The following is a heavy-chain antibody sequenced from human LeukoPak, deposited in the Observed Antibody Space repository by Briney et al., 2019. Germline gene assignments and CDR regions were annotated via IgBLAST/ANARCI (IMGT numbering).Heavy chain of an antibody. J-gene: IGHJ4*02. Sequence: SVKVSCTASGGTFSSYAISWVRQAPGQGLEWMGGIIPIFGTANCAQKFQGRVTITADESTSTAYMELSSLRSEDTAVYYCASLPPYGSGSYSLNTQFDYWGQGTLVTVSS. CDR3: ASLPPYGSGSYSLNTQFDY. V-gene: IGHV1-69*01. CDR1: GGTFSSYA. D-gene: IGHD3-10*01. CDR2: IIPIFGTA.